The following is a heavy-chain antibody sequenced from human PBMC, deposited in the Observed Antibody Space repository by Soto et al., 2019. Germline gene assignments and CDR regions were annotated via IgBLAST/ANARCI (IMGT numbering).Heavy chain of an antibody. Sequence: ASVKVSCKASGYTFTSYYMHWVRQASGQGLEWMGIINPSGGSTSYAQKFQGRVTMTRDTSTSTVYMELSSLRSEDTAVYYCARVPNQRYCSSTSCLNWFDPWGQGTLVTVSS. D-gene: IGHD2-2*01. CDR1: GYTFTSYY. J-gene: IGHJ5*02. CDR2: INPSGGST. CDR3: ARVPNQRYCSSTSCLNWFDP. V-gene: IGHV1-46*01.